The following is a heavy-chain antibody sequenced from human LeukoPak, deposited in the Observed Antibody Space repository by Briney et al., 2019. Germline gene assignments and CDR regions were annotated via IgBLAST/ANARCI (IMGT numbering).Heavy chain of an antibody. D-gene: IGHD5-12*01. CDR3: AKDQGGYASNFDY. J-gene: IGHJ4*02. Sequence: LSLTCTVSGGSISSYYWSCIRQPPGKGLEWVSGINWNSGSIGYADSVKGRFTISRDNAKNSLYLQMNSLRAEDTALYYCAKDQGGYASNFDYWGQGTLVTVSS. V-gene: IGHV3-9*01. CDR1: GGSISSYY. CDR2: INWNSGSI.